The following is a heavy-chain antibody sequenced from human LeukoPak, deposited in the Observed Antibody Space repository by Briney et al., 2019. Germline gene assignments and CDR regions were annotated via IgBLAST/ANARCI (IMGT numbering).Heavy chain of an antibody. CDR2: ISSSSSYI. CDR3: APLAAYYDILPGYAPFDY. Sequence: GGSLRLSCAASGFTFSSYSMNWVRQAPGKGLEWVSSISSSSSYIYYADSVKGRFTISRDNAKNSLYLQMNSLRADDTAVYYCAPLAAYYDILPGYAPFDYWGQGTLVTVSS. J-gene: IGHJ4*02. D-gene: IGHD3-9*01. V-gene: IGHV3-21*01. CDR1: GFTFSSYS.